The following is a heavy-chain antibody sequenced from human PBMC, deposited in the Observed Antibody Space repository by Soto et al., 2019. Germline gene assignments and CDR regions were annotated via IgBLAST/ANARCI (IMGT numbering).Heavy chain of an antibody. CDR1: GFTFDDYA. CDR3: ARDPYYDFWSGYPVAGLYYYGMDV. J-gene: IGHJ6*02. V-gene: IGHV3-9*01. Sequence: PGGSLRLSCAASGFTFDDYAMHWVRQAPGKGLEWVSGISWNSGSIGYADSVKGRFTTSRDNAKNTLYLQMNSLRAEDTAVYYCARDPYYDFWSGYPVAGLYYYGMDVWGQGTTVTVSS. D-gene: IGHD3-3*01. CDR2: ISWNSGSI.